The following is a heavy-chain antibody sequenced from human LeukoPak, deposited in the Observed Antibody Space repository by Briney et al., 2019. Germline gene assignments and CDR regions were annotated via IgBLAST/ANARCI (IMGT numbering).Heavy chain of an antibody. Sequence: ASVKVSCRASGYTFTSYGISWVRQAPGQGLEWMGWISAYNGNTNYAQKLQGRATMTTDTSTSTAYMELRSLRSDDTAVYYCAGDDSNYVLIDYWGQGTLVTVSS. CDR3: AGDDSNYVLIDY. V-gene: IGHV1-18*01. CDR1: GYTFTSYG. J-gene: IGHJ4*02. CDR2: ISAYNGNT. D-gene: IGHD4-11*01.